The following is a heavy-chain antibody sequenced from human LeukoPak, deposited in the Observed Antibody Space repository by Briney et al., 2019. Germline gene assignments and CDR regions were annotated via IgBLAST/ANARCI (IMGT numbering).Heavy chain of an antibody. Sequence: SETLSLTCTVSGGSISSSSYYWGWIRQPPGKGLEWIVSINYSGTTYYNPSLKSRVTISVDTSKNQFSLKLSSVTAADTAAYYCARLPIVVVPSTSFDIWGQGTMVTVSS. CDR3: ARLPIVVVPSTSFDI. CDR2: INYSGTT. D-gene: IGHD2-2*01. J-gene: IGHJ3*02. V-gene: IGHV4-39*01. CDR1: GGSISSSSYY.